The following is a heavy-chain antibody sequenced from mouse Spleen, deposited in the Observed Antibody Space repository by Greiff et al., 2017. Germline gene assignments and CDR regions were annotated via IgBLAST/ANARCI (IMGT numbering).Heavy chain of an antibody. J-gene: IGHJ1*03. CDR3: ATPTGSYWYFDV. Sequence: EVQLVESGGGLVKPGGSLKLSCAASGFTFSDYGMHWVRQAPEKGLEWVAYISSGSSTIYYADTVKGRFTISRDNAKNTLFLQMTSLRSEDTAMYYCATPTGSYWYFDVWGTGTTVTVSS. CDR2: ISSGSSTI. D-gene: IGHD4-1*02. V-gene: IGHV5-17*01. CDR1: GFTFSDYG.